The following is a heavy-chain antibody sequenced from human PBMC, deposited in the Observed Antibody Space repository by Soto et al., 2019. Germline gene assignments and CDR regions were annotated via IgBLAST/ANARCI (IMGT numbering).Heavy chain of an antibody. V-gene: IGHV4-30-4*01. Sequence: HVQLQESGPGLVKPSQTLSLTCTVSGGSISSGDDYWSWIRQPPGKGLEWLGFIYYDGSTYYNPALMSRLTVSIDTSQGQFSLRLLSVTAADTAVYYCATVRSHFFDDWGQGTLVTVSS. CDR1: GGSISSGDDY. J-gene: IGHJ4*02. CDR2: IYYDGST. CDR3: ATVRSHFFDD.